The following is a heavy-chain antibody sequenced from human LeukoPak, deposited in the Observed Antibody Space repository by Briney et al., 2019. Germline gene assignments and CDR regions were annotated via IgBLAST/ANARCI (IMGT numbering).Heavy chain of an antibody. Sequence: ASVTVSCKASGYTFTGYYMHWVRQAPGQGLEGVGWINPYSGGKNYAQKFQGRVTMTRATSISTAYMEVSRLRSDDTAVYYSARELYYDFWSAASSGSFDYWGQGTLVSVSS. CDR3: ARELYYDFWSAASSGSFDY. D-gene: IGHD3-3*01. V-gene: IGHV1-2*02. CDR2: INPYSGGK. CDR1: GYTFTGYY. J-gene: IGHJ4*02.